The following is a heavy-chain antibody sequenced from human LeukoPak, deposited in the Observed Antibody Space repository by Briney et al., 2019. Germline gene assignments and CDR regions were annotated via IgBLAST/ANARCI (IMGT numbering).Heavy chain of an antibody. D-gene: IGHD2-2*02. V-gene: IGHV5-51*01. CDR3: ARLTDDCSSTSCYTYFDY. J-gene: IGHJ4*02. CDR1: GYSFTSYW. Sequence: GESLKISCKGSGYSFTSYWIGWVRQMPGKGLEWMGIIYPGDSDTRYSPFFQGQVTISADKSISTAYLQWSSLKASDTAMNYCARLTDDCSSTSCYTYFDYWGQGTLVTVSS. CDR2: IYPGDSDT.